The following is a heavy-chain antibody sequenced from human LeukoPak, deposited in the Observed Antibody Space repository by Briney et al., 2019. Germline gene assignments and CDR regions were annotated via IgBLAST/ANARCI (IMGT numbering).Heavy chain of an antibody. CDR2: INLNAVTT. CDR3: AREGAAEAKNFDY. J-gene: IGHJ4*02. Sequence: ASVKVSCKASGYTFTNYYIHWMRQAPGQGLEWVGIINLNAVTTRYAQKFQGRITVTRDTSTSTVHMELSSLRSEDTAVYFCAREGAAEAKNFDYWGQGTLVIVSS. V-gene: IGHV1-46*01. CDR1: GYTFTNYY. D-gene: IGHD6-25*01.